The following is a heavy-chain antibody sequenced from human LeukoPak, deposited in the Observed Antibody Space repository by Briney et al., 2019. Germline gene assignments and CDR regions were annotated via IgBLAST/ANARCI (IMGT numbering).Heavy chain of an antibody. CDR2: ISSSSSYI. D-gene: IGHD5-18*01. CDR1: GLTFSSYS. CDR3: AREGYSYGTGFDY. Sequence: GGSLRLSCAASGLTFSSYSMSWVRQAPGKGLEWVASISSSSSYIYYADSVKGRFTISRDNAKNSLYLEMNSLRAEDTAVYYCAREGYSYGTGFDYWGQGTLVTVSS. V-gene: IGHV3-21*01. J-gene: IGHJ4*02.